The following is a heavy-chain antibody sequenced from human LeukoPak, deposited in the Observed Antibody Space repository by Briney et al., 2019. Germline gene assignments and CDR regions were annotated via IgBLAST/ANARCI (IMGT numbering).Heavy chain of an antibody. Sequence: SETLSLTCAVSGGSISSSNWWSWVRQPPGKGLEWIGEIYHSGSTNYNPSLKSRVTISVDKSKNQFSLKLSSVTAADTAVYYCARAYCSGGSCYLVDYWGQGTLVTVSS. CDR1: GGSISSSNW. D-gene: IGHD2-15*01. CDR3: ARAYCSGGSCYLVDY. CDR2: IYHSGST. J-gene: IGHJ4*02. V-gene: IGHV4-4*02.